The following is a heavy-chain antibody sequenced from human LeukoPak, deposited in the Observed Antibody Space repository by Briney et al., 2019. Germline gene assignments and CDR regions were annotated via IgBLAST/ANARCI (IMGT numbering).Heavy chain of an antibody. V-gene: IGHV3-23*01. CDR3: AKDGRGGDCTSASCTNWFGP. CDR1: GFTFSTYA. Sequence: PGGSLRLSCAASGFTFSTYAFTWVRQAPRKGLEWVSTIGVSGGVTYYADSVKGRFTISRDNSKNTLYLQMNSLRAEDTAVYYCAKDGRGGDCTSASCTNWFGPWGQGTLVTVSS. J-gene: IGHJ5*02. CDR2: IGVSGGVT. D-gene: IGHD2-2*01.